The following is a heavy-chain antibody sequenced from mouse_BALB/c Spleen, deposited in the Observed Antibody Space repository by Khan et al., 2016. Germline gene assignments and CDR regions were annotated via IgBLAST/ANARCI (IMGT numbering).Heavy chain of an antibody. CDR1: GFNIKDTY. Sequence: IQLVQSGAELVKPGASVKLSCTASGFNIKDTYMHWVKQRPEQGLEWIGRIDPANGNTKYDPKFQGKATITADTSSNTAYLQLSSLTSEDTAVYYCAVYGSSYWYFDVWGAGTTVTVSS. CDR3: AVYGSSYWYFDV. CDR2: IDPANGNT. D-gene: IGHD1-1*01. V-gene: IGHV14-3*02. J-gene: IGHJ1*01.